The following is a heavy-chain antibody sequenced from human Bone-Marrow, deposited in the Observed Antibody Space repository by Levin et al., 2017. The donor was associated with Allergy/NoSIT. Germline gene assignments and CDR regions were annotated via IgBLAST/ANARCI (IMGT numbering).Heavy chain of an antibody. J-gene: IGHJ2*01. Sequence: KISCQASGGTFSSYAISWVRQAPGQGLEWMGGIIPIFGTANYAQKFQGRVTITADESTSTAYMELSSLRSEDTAVYYCATPTCRHGGDCLLNGYFDLWGRGTLVTVSS. CDR2: IIPIFGTA. CDR1: GGTFSSYA. D-gene: IGHD2-21*02. V-gene: IGHV1-69*01. CDR3: ATPTCRHGGDCLLNGYFDL.